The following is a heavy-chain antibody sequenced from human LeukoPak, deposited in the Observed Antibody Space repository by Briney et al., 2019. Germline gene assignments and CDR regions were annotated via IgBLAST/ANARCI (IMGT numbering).Heavy chain of an antibody. CDR3: ARGGYGWTFKT. CDR2: VSSRGDTI. Sequence: GGSLRLSCTDSGVSFADNFMGWLRQAPGKGLEWVSYVSSRGDTIHYSDAVQGRFSISRDNSKRSLYLEMTRLRINDTAVYYCARGGYGWTFKTWGQGTLVSVPS. D-gene: IGHD2/OR15-2a*01. V-gene: IGHV3-11*01. CDR1: GVSFADNF. J-gene: IGHJ4*02.